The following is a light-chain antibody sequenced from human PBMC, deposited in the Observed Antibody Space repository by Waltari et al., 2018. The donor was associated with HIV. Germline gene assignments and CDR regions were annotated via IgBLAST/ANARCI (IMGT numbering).Light chain of an antibody. Sequence: SYELTQPPSVSVSPGQTASITCSGDKLGNQNVCWYQQKSGQSPVLVIYQDRRRPSGIPRRFSGSNSGNTATLTISGTQAVDEADYYCQTWDSFIVVFAGGTRLTVL. CDR2: QDR. CDR3: QTWDSFIVV. CDR1: KLGNQN. V-gene: IGLV3-1*01. J-gene: IGLJ2*01.